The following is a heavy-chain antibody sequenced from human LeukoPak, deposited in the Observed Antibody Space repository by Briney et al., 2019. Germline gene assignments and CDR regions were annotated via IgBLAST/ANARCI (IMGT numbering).Heavy chain of an antibody. J-gene: IGHJ4*02. CDR1: GFTFSNYS. CDR3: ARRAGAYSHPYDY. D-gene: IGHD4/OR15-4a*01. CDR2: ISGSGGST. V-gene: IGHV3-23*01. Sequence: GGSLRLSCAASGFTFSNYSMNWVRQAPGKGLEWVSSISGSGGSTYYADSVKGRITISRDNSKNTLYLQMNSLRAEDTAVYYCARRAGAYSHPYDYWGQGTLVTVSS.